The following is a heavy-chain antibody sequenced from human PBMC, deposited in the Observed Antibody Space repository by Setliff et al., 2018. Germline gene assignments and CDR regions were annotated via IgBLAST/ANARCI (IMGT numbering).Heavy chain of an antibody. CDR2: INPNKDVT. Sequence: ASVKVSCKASGYTFTGYFIHWLRQAPGQGLEWLGWINPNKDVTKYAQMFQDRILMTKDTSLNTVYMELRSLRSDDTALYYCARDGSAFFYEHWGQGSLVTVS. J-gene: IGHJ4*02. V-gene: IGHV1-2*02. CDR1: GYTFTGYF. D-gene: IGHD1-26*01. CDR3: ARDGSAFFYEH.